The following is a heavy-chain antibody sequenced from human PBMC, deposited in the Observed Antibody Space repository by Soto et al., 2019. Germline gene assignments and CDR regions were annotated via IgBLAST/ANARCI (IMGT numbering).Heavy chain of an antibody. V-gene: IGHV3-73*01. J-gene: IGHJ4*02. CDR3: TRQWLLWGPFDY. CDR1: GFTFSDST. Sequence: EVQLVESGGGLVQPGGSLKLSCAASGFTFSDSTIHWVRQASGKGLEWVGSIRGKANTYATSYAASVKGRFSISRDDSKNTAYLQMNSLNTDDTAVYYCTRQWLLWGPFDYWGQGSLVTVSS. CDR2: IRGKANTYAT. D-gene: IGHD3-3*01.